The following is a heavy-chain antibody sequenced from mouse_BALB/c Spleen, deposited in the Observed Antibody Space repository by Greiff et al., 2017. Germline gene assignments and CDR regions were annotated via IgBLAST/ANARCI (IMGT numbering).Heavy chain of an antibody. J-gene: IGHJ3*01. V-gene: IGHV3-8*02. D-gene: IGHD2-4*01. CDR1: GYSITSGY. CDR3: ARGGDYYDYAVPTWFAY. CDR2: ISYSGST. Sequence: VQLQQSGPSLVKPSQTLSLTCPVTGYSITSGYWNWIRKFPGNKLEYMGYISYSGSTYYNPSFKSRITITLNTSKNQCYVQLNSVTTEDTATYYCARGGDYYDYAVPTWFAYWGQGTLVTVSA.